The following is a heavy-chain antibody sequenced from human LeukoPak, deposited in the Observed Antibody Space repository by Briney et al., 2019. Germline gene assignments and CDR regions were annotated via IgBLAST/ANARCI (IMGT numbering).Heavy chain of an antibody. D-gene: IGHD5-24*01. J-gene: IGHJ4*02. CDR3: AGVGDGYQTRFDY. V-gene: IGHV4-59*01. Sequence: PSETLSLTCTVSGGSISSYYWNWIRQPPGKGLEWIGYIYYSGSSGSTNYNPSLRSRVTTSADTSKNQFSLKMTSVTAADTADYDCAGVGDGYQTRFDYWGQGTLLTVSS. CDR1: GGSISSYY. CDR2: IYYSGSSGST.